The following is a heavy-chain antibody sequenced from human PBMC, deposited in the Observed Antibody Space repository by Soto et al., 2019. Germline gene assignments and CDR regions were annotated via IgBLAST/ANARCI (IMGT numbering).Heavy chain of an antibody. J-gene: IGHJ5*02. CDR2: INAANGDT. D-gene: IGHD2-21*02. Sequence: ASVKVSCKASGYTFTSYGIHWVRQAPGQRLEWMGWINAANGDTKYSPKFQGRVTITRDTSASTAYMELSSLRSEDTAVYYCVRRHVSATAIDWFVPWGQGTLVTVSS. CDR3: VRRHVSATAIDWFVP. V-gene: IGHV1-3*01. CDR1: GYTFTSYG.